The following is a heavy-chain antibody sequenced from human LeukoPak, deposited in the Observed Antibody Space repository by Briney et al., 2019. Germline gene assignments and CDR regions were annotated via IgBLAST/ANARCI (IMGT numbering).Heavy chain of an antibody. V-gene: IGHV3-9*01. CDR2: ISWNSGSI. D-gene: IGHD3-22*01. J-gene: IGHJ1*01. CDR1: GFTFDDYA. CDR3: ARAPYYYDSSGNKYFQH. Sequence: GGSLRLSCAASGFTFDDYAMHWVRQAPGKGLEWVSGISWNSGSIGYADSVKGRFTISRDNAKNSLYLQMNSLRAEDTAVYYCARAPYYYDSSGNKYFQHWGQGTLATVSS.